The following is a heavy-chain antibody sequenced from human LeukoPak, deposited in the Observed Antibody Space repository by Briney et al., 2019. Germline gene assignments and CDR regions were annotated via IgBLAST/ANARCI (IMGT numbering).Heavy chain of an antibody. D-gene: IGHD4-23*01. J-gene: IGHJ1*01. Sequence: PGGSLRLSCAASGFTFSSYWMSWVRQAPGKGLEWVANIKQDGSEKYYVDSVKGRFTISRDNAKNSLYLQMNSLRAEDTAVYYCARDRNYGGNSRRLHFQHWGQGTLVTVSS. V-gene: IGHV3-7*01. CDR1: GFTFSSYW. CDR3: ARDRNYGGNSRRLHFQH. CDR2: IKQDGSEK.